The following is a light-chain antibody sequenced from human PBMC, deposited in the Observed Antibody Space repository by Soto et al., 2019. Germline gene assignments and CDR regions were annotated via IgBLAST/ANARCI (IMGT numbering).Light chain of an antibody. J-gene: IGKJ5*01. CDR3: QQYGSSLFT. CDR1: QSVTSSD. V-gene: IGKV3-20*01. Sequence: ETVLTQSPGTLSLSPGERATLSCRASQSVTSSDLAWYQQKPGQAPRLLIYGSSIRATGIPDRFSGSGSETDFISSISRLDPEDFAVYYCQQYGSSLFTFGQGTRLEIK. CDR2: GSS.